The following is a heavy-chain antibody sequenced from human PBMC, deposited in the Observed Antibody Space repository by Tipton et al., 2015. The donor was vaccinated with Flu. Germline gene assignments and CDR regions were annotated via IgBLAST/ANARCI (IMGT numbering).Heavy chain of an antibody. CDR3: MARAY. D-gene: IGHD5-24*01. CDR1: GFRITNYE. CDR2: ISSSGVI. J-gene: IGHJ4*02. V-gene: IGHV3-48*03. Sequence: SLRLSCAISGFRITNYEMNWVRQAPGKGLEWVAYISSSGVIHYGENVRGRFTISRDNAKNSVFLQMNSLSADDTGLYYCMARAYWGQGILVTVSS.